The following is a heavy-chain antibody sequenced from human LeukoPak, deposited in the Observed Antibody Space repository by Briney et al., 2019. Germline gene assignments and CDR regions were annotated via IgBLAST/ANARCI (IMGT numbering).Heavy chain of an antibody. CDR3: ARDRVGSGWPRPYYFEV. CDR2: INPNTGAT. CDR1: GYTLTGYY. J-gene: IGHJ4*02. V-gene: IGHV1-2*02. Sequence: ASVKVPCKASGYTLTGYYLHWVRQAPGQGLEWMGWINPNTGATHSAQKFQGRITMTRDTSISTAYMDLSRLRSDDTAVYYCARDRVGSGWPRPYYFEVWGQGTLVTVSS. D-gene: IGHD6-19*01.